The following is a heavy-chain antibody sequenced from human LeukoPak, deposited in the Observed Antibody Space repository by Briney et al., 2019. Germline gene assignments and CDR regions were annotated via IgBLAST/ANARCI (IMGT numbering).Heavy chain of an antibody. V-gene: IGHV3-23*01. CDR3: ARIGSAAFTDY. Sequence: GGSLRLSCAASGFTFSTYALNWVRQAPGKGLEWVSAISDSGGAIYYADSVKGRFTMSRDNSKSSLLLQMNSLRAEDTAVYYCARIGSAAFTDYWGQGTLVTVSS. D-gene: IGHD3-3*02. J-gene: IGHJ4*02. CDR1: GFTFSTYA. CDR2: ISDSGGAI.